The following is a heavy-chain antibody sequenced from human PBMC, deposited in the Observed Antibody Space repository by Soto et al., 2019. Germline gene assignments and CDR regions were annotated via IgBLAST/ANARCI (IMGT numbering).Heavy chain of an antibody. CDR2: INHSGST. CDR3: ARGPDIVVVPAARRASKRNWFDP. J-gene: IGHJ5*02. D-gene: IGHD2-2*01. V-gene: IGHV4-34*01. CDR1: GGSFSGYY. Sequence: PSETLSLTCAVYGGSFSGYYWSWIRQPPGKGLEWIGEINHSGSTNYNPSFKSRVTISVDTSKNQFSLRLSSVTAADTAVYYCARGPDIVVVPAARRASKRNWFDPWGQGTLVTVSS.